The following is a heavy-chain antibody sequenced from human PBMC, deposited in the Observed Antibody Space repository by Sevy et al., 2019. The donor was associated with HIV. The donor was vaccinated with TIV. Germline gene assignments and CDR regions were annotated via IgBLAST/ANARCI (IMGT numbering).Heavy chain of an antibody. CDR3: TTGLGSGIPMITFGGVIVNAFDI. CDR2: IKSKTDGGTT. Sequence: GGSPRLSCAASGFTFSNAWMSWVRQAPGKGLEWVGRIKSKTDGGTTDYAAPVKGRFTISRDDSKNTLYLQMNSLKTEDTAVYYCTTGLGSGIPMITFGGVIVNAFDIWGQGTMVTVSS. CDR1: GFTFSNAW. D-gene: IGHD3-16*02. V-gene: IGHV3-15*01. J-gene: IGHJ3*02.